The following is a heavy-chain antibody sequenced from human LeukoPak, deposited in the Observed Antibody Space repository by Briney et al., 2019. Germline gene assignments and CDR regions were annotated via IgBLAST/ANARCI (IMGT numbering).Heavy chain of an antibody. V-gene: IGHV1-2*02. Sequence: ASVKVSCEASGYTFTGYYMHWVRQAPGQGLEWMGWINPNSGGTNYAQKFQGRVTMTRDTSISTAYMELSRLRSDDTAVYYCASEGTMVRGVIYRWGQGTLVTVSS. CDR3: ASEGTMVRGVIYR. D-gene: IGHD3-10*01. CDR2: INPNSGGT. CDR1: GYTFTGYY. J-gene: IGHJ4*02.